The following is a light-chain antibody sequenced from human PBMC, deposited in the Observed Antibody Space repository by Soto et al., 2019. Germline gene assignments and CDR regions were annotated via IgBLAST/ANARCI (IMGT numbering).Light chain of an antibody. Sequence: NFMLTQPHSVSESPGKTVTISCTRTSGNIVNNYVQWYQQRPDSAPATLIFEDNQRPSGVPDRFSGSIDSSSNSASLTISGLKTEDEADYYCQSYDSDNWVFGGGTKLTVL. CDR2: EDN. CDR1: SGNIVNNY. V-gene: IGLV6-57*03. CDR3: QSYDSDNWV. J-gene: IGLJ3*02.